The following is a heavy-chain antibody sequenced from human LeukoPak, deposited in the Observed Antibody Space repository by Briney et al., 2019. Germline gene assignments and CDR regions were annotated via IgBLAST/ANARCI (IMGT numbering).Heavy chain of an antibody. D-gene: IGHD5-12*01. CDR1: GFTFSSNY. J-gene: IGHJ4*02. Sequence: GGSLRLSCAASGFTFSSNYMSWVRQAPGKGLEWVSVIYSGGSTYYSDSVKDRFTISRDSSKNTLYLQMNSLRAEDTAVYYCAELFPRIEYGAYFDYWGQGTLVTVSS. CDR2: IYSGGST. CDR3: AELFPRIEYGAYFDY. V-gene: IGHV3-66*01.